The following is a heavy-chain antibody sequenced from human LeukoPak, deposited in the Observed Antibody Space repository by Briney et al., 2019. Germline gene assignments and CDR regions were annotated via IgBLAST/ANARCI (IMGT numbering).Heavy chain of an antibody. Sequence: SETLSLTCAVSGVSFDDYYWSWVRQTPGKGLEWIGEINHSGYTNDNPSLKSRVTLSIDTSRKQFSLNLRSVTVADAGIYFCTRLTRGHDYWGQGTQVTVSS. CDR2: INHSGYT. V-gene: IGHV4-34*01. D-gene: IGHD4-11*01. J-gene: IGHJ4*02. CDR1: GVSFDDYY. CDR3: TRLTRGHDY.